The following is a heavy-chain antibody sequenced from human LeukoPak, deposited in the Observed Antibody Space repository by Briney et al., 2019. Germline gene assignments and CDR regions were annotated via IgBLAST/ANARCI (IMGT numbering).Heavy chain of an antibody. V-gene: IGHV4-34*01. CDR3: ASPSSITMVRGFDY. Sequence: SETLSLTCAVYGGSFSGYYWSWVRQPPGKGLEWTGEINHSGSTNYNPSLKSRVTISVDTSKNQFSLKLSSVTAADTAVYYCASPSSITMVRGFDYWGQGTLVTVSS. CDR1: GGSFSGYY. D-gene: IGHD3-10*01. CDR2: INHSGST. J-gene: IGHJ4*02.